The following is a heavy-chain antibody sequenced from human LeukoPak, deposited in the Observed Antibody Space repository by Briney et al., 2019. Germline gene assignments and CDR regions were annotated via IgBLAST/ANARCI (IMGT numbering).Heavy chain of an antibody. CDR1: GGSISSSSYY. V-gene: IGHV4-39*02. CDR3: ATDSSSDISGYFDY. J-gene: IGHJ4*02. Sequence: SETLSLTCTVSGGSISSSSYYWGWIRQPPGKGLEWIGSISYSGSTYYNPSLKSRVTISVDTSKISLRLSSVTAADAAVYYCATDSSSDISGYFDYWGQGTRVTVSS. CDR2: ISYSGST. D-gene: IGHD2-2*01.